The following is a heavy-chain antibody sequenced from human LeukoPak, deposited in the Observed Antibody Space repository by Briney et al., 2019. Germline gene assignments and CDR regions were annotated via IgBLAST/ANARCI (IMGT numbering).Heavy chain of an antibody. J-gene: IGHJ4*02. V-gene: IGHV1-18*01. D-gene: IGHD2-15*01. CDR3: ARGLSCSGNTCYAAHFDS. CDR1: GDTFTTYG. CDR2: ISGYNGNT. Sequence: GASVKVSCKASGDTFTTYGITWVRQAPGQGLEWMGWISGYNGNTEYTQKSQGRVAMTRDTSTSTAYMELRSLRSDDTAVYYCARGLSCSGNTCYAAHFDSWGQGTLVTVSS.